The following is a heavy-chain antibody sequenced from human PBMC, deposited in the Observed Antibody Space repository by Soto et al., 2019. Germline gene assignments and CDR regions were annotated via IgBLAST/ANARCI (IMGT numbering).Heavy chain of an antibody. V-gene: IGHV4-59*08. CDR2: IYYSGST. CDR3: ARTGVGSIWSALYWFDP. D-gene: IGHD3-3*01. J-gene: IGHJ5*02. Sequence: SETLSLTCTVSGGSISSYYWSWIRQPPGKGLEWIGYIYYSGSTNYNPSLKSRVTISVDTSKNQFSLKLSSVTAADTAVYYCARTGVGSIWSALYWFDPWGQGTLVTVSS. CDR1: GGSISSYY.